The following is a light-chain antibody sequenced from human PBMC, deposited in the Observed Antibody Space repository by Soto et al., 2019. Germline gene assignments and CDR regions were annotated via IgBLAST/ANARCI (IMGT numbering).Light chain of an antibody. CDR2: GAS. Sequence: EIVFAQVPDTLSFSPGGRATPPCRASQSVSSSSLAWYQQKRGQAPRLLIHGASSRATGIPDRFSGSGSGTDFTLTISRLEPEDFAVYYCQQYGSSPRTFGQGTKVDIK. CDR3: QQYGSSPRT. V-gene: IGKV3-20*01. CDR1: QSVSSSS. J-gene: IGKJ1*01.